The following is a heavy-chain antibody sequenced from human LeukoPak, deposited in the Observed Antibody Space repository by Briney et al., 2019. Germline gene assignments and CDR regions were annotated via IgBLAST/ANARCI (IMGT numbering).Heavy chain of an antibody. CDR1: GYTFTGYY. J-gene: IGHJ6*03. Sequence: GASVKVSCKASGYTFTGYYMHWVRQAPGQGLEWMGWINPNSGGTNYAQKFQGRVTMTRDTSISTAYMELSRLRSDDTAVYYCARVVRSYSSSWYAGLGYYYYYYMDVWGKGTTVTISS. CDR3: ARVVRSYSSSWYAGLGYYYYYYMDV. CDR2: INPNSGGT. D-gene: IGHD6-13*01. V-gene: IGHV1-2*02.